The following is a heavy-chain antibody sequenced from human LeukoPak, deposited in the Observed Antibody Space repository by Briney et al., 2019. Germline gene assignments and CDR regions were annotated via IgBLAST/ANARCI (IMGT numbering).Heavy chain of an antibody. CDR3: TTTVPGTGGFNS. J-gene: IGHJ4*02. Sequence: GSLRLSCAASGFTFSNAWMSWVRQAPGKGLEWVGRIKKRNDGGTADYTAPVKGRFTISRDDSINTLYLQMNSLKTEDTAVYHCTTTVPGTGGFNSWGQGTLVTVSS. V-gene: IGHV3-15*01. CDR2: IKKRNDGGTA. D-gene: IGHD6-19*01. CDR1: GFTFSNAW.